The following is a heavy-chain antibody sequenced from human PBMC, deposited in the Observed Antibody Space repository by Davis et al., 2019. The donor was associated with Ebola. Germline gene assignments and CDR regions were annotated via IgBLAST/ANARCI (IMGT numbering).Heavy chain of an antibody. D-gene: IGHD3-3*01. CDR3: ARVTFFGEVTIDY. CDR2: ISAYNGHT. J-gene: IGHJ4*02. Sequence: ASVKVSCKASGYTFTGYYMHWVRQAPGQGLEWMGWISAYNGHTQYVQKLQGRVTMTTETSTSTAYMELKSLRADDTAVYYCARVTFFGEVTIDYWGQGTLVTVSS. CDR1: GYTFTGYY. V-gene: IGHV1-18*04.